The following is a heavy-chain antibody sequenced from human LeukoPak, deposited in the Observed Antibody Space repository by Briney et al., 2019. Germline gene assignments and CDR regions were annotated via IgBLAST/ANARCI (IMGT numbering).Heavy chain of an antibody. CDR2: ISGSGGST. CDR1: GFTFSSYA. Sequence: GGSLRLSCAASGFTFSSYAMSWVRQAPGKGLEWVSAISGSGGSTYYADSVKGRFTISRDNSKNTLYLQMNSLRAKDTAVYYCAKEIMITFGGVIAPDAFDIWGQGTMVTVSS. D-gene: IGHD3-16*02. CDR3: AKEIMITFGGVIAPDAFDI. J-gene: IGHJ3*02. V-gene: IGHV3-23*01.